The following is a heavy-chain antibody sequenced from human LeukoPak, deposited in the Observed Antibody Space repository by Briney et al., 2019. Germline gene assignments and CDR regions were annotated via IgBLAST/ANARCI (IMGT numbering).Heavy chain of an antibody. CDR2: ICPGDSDT. CDR1: GYSFTSYW. V-gene: IGHV5-51*01. J-gene: IGHJ3*02. Sequence: KYGESLKISCKGSGYSFTSYWIGWVRQMPGKGLEWMGIICPGDSDTRYSPSLQGQVTISADKSISTAYLQWSSLKASDTAMYYCARHREWLLSNAFDIWGQGTMVTVSS. D-gene: IGHD3-3*01. CDR3: ARHREWLLSNAFDI.